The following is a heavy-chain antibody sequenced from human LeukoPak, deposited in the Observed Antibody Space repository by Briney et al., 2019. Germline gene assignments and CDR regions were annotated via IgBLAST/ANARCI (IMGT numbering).Heavy chain of an antibody. Sequence: SETLSLTCAVYGGSFSGYYWSWIRQPPGKGLEWIGSIYYSGSTYYNPSLKSRVTISVDTSKNQFSLKLSSVTAADTAVYYCARDIAVAAPPRYWGQGTLVTVSS. V-gene: IGHV4-34*01. CDR1: GGSFSGYY. CDR3: ARDIAVAAPPRY. CDR2: IYYSGST. D-gene: IGHD6-19*01. J-gene: IGHJ4*02.